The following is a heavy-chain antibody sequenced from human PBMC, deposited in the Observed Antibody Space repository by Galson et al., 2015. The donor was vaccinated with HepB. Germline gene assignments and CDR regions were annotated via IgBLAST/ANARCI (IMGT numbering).Heavy chain of an antibody. J-gene: IGHJ4*02. V-gene: IGHV3-23*01. CDR2: ISGSGGST. Sequence: SLRLSCAASGFTFSSYAMSWVRQAPGKGLEWVSAISGSGGSTYYADSVKGRFTISRDNSKNTLYLQMNSLRAEDTAVYYCARGIAVAQYFDYWGQGTLVTVSS. CDR1: GFTFSSYA. D-gene: IGHD6-19*01. CDR3: ARGIAVAQYFDY.